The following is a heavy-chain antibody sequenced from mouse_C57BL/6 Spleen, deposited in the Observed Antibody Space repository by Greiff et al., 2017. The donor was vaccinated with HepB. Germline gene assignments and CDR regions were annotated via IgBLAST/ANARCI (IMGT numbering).Heavy chain of an antibody. CDR1: GYTFTDYY. J-gene: IGHJ4*01. CDR3: ARTTVVATDYAMDY. Sequence: EVQLQQSGPELVKPGASVKMSCKASGYTFTDYYMHWVKQSHGKSLEWIGYIYPNNGGNGYNLKFKGKATLTVDKSSSTAYMELRSLTSEDSAVYYCARTTVVATDYAMDYWGQGTSVTVSS. V-gene: IGHV1-34*01. CDR2: IYPNNGGN. D-gene: IGHD1-1*01.